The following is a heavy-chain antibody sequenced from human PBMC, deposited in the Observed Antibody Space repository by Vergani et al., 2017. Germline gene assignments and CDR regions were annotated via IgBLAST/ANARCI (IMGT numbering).Heavy chain of an antibody. Sequence: QVQLQQWGAGLLKPSETLSLTCAVYGGSFSGYYWSWIRQPPGKGLEWIGSIYHSGSTYYNPSLKSRVIISVDTSKNQFSLKLSSVTAADTAVYYCARHRGYCSSTSCYGGNWFDPWGQGTLVTVSS. CDR1: GGSFSGYY. D-gene: IGHD2-2*01. J-gene: IGHJ5*02. CDR2: IYHSGST. CDR3: ARHRGYCSSTSCYGGNWFDP. V-gene: IGHV4-34*01.